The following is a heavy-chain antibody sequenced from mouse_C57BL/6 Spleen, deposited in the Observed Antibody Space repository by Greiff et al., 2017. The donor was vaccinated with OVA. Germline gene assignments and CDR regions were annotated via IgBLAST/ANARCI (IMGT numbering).Heavy chain of an antibody. V-gene: IGHV1-76*01. J-gene: IGHJ4*01. Sequence: QVQLQQSGAELVRPGASVKLSCKASGYTFTDYYINWVKQRPGQGLEWIARIYPGSGNTYYNEKFKGKATLTAEKSSSTAYMQLSILTSEDSAVYFCARFHYDYAMDYWGQGTSVTVSS. CDR1: GYTFTDYY. CDR3: ARFHYDYAMDY. CDR2: IYPGSGNT. D-gene: IGHD1-1*02.